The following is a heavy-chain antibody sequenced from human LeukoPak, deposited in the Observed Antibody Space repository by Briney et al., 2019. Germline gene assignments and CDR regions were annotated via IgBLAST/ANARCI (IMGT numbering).Heavy chain of an antibody. Sequence: PGGSLRLSCAASGFTFSSYGMHWVRQAPGKGLEWVAAISYDGSNKYYADSVKGRFTISRDNSKNTLYLQMNSLRAEDTAVYYCAKDEGLLWFGGYFDYWGQGTLVTVSS. CDR3: AKDEGLLWFGGYFDY. D-gene: IGHD3-10*01. V-gene: IGHV3-30*18. CDR2: ISYDGSNK. J-gene: IGHJ4*02. CDR1: GFTFSSYG.